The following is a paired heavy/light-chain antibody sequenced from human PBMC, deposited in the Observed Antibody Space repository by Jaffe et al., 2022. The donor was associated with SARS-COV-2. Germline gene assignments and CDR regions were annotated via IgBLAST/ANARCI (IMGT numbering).Light chain of an antibody. J-gene: IGKJ1*01. CDR3: QQSYSLPWT. Sequence: DIQLTQSPSSLSASIGDKVTIACRTSHSVNNYLNWYQQKPGKAPKLLISLASNLQSGVPSRFSGSGWGTEFTLTISSLQPEDIATYSCQQSYSLPWTFGQGTNVE. V-gene: IGKV1-39*01. CDR2: LAS. CDR1: HSVNNY.
Heavy chain of an antibody. CDR1: GFRFNSYV. D-gene: IGHD3-10*01. V-gene: IGHV3-30-3*01. CDR2: ISADGTSK. CDR3: VREGTHYDFEY. J-gene: IGHJ4*02. Sequence: QVQLMESGGDVVRPEKSLRLSCETSGFRFNSYVLHWVRQAPGKGLEWVTFISADGTSKQYTDSVKGRFTISRDISKNTVYLQMDSLRSEDTAVYFCVREGTHYDFEYWGQGTLVSVSS.